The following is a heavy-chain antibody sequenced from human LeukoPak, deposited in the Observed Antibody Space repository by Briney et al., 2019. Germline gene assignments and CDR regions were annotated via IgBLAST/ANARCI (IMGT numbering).Heavy chain of an antibody. D-gene: IGHD3-10*01. J-gene: IGHJ6*02. CDR1: GYTFTTSG. CDR2: IIPIFGTA. CDR3: AREAVRGVTSYHGMDV. V-gene: IGHV1-69*13. Sequence: SVKVSCKASGYTFTTSGITWVRQAPGQGLEWMGGIIPIFGTANYAQKFQGRVTITADESASTAYMELSSLRSEDTAVYYCAREAVRGVTSYHGMDVWGQGTTVTVSS.